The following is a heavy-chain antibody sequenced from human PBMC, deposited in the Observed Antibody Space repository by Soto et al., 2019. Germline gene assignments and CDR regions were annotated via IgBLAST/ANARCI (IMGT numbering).Heavy chain of an antibody. CDR3: TRSDGYYYYYGMDV. J-gene: IGHJ6*02. CDR2: INAGNGDT. CDR1: GYSLTRFA. Sequence: ASVKVSCKASGYSLTRFALHWVRQAPGQRLEWMGWINAGNGDTKYSQKFQGRVTITRDTSASTAYMELSSLRSEDTAVYYYTRSDGYYYYYGMDVWGQGTTVTVSS. V-gene: IGHV1-3*01.